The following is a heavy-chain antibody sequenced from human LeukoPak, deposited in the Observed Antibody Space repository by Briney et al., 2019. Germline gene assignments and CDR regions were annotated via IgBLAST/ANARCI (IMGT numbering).Heavy chain of an antibody. D-gene: IGHD6-13*01. CDR1: GFTVSDNY. CDR2: IYSRGDT. CDR3: ARDAPQVPAAGVLAS. V-gene: IGHV3-53*01. Sequence: GGSLRLSCAASGFTVSDNYVSWVRQAPGKGLEWVSVIYSRGDTYYADSVEGRFTISKDNSKNTLFLQMNSLRAEDTAIYYCARDAPQVPAAGVLASWGQGSLVTVSS. J-gene: IGHJ5*02.